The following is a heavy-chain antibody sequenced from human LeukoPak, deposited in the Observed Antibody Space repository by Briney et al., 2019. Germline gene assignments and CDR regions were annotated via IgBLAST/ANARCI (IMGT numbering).Heavy chain of an antibody. D-gene: IGHD3-10*01. CDR1: GFTFSSYG. CDR3: APRDITMVRGVIHP. V-gene: IGHV3-30*02. CDR2: IRYDGSNK. J-gene: IGHJ5*02. Sequence: GGSLRLSCAASGFTFSSYGMHWVRQAPGKGLEWVAFIRYDGSNKYYADSVKGRFTISRDNSKNTLYLQMNSLRAEDTAVYYCAPRDITMVRGVIHPWGQGTLVTVSS.